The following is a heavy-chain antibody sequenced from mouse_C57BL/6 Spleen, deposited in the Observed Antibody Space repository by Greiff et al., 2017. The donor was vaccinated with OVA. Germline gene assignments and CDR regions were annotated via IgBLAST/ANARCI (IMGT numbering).Heavy chain of an antibody. CDR1: GYTFTDYY. D-gene: IGHD2-2*01. J-gene: IGHJ4*01. CDR3: ASRGGYPYAMDY. V-gene: IGHV1-26*01. Sequence: VQLQQSGPELVKPGASVKISCKASGYTFTDYYMNWVKQSHGKSLEWIGDINPNNGGTSYNQKFKGKATLTVDKSSSTAYMELRSLTSEDSAVYYCASRGGYPYAMDYWGQGTSVTVSS. CDR2: INPNNGGT.